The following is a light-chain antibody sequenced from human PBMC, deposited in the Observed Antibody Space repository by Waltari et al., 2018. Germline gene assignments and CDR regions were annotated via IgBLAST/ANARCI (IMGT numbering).Light chain of an antibody. CDR2: EVS. Sequence: SPGQSVTISCTGTSSDIGGYNYVSWYQHHPDKAPKLMIYEVSKRPSGVPDRFSGSKSDNTASLTVSGLQAEDEADYYCSSYAGSDNFVVFGGGTKLTVL. CDR3: SSYAGSDNFVV. CDR1: SSDIGGYNY. V-gene: IGLV2-8*01. J-gene: IGLJ2*01.